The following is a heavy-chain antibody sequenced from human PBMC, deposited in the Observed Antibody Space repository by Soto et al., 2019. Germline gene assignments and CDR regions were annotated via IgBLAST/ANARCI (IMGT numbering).Heavy chain of an antibody. Sequence: QVQLQQWGAGLLKPSETLSLTCAVYGGSFSGYYWSWIRQPPGKGLEWIGEINHSGSTNYNPSLKRRVTISVDTSKIQFSLKLSSVTAADTAVYYCARGVSGSSSHRAYFDYWGQGTLVTVSS. D-gene: IGHD1-26*01. J-gene: IGHJ4*02. CDR2: INHSGST. V-gene: IGHV4-34*01. CDR1: GGSFSGYY. CDR3: ARGVSGSSSHRAYFDY.